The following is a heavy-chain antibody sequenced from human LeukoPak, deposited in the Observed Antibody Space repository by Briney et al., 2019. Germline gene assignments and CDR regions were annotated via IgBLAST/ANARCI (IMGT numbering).Heavy chain of an antibody. D-gene: IGHD3-10*01. CDR1: GGTFSSYA. J-gene: IGHJ5*02. CDR2: INPIFGTA. V-gene: IGHV1-69*13. CDR3: ALITMVRGVIQNWFDP. Sequence: ASVKVSCKASGGTFSSYAISWVRQAPGQGLEWMGGINPIFGTANYAQKFQGRVTITADESTSTAYMELSSLRSEDTAVYYCALITMVRGVIQNWFDPWGQGTLVTVSS.